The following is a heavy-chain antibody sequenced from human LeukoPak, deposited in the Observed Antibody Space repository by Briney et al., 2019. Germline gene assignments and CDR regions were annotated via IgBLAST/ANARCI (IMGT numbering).Heavy chain of an antibody. CDR3: ARGPYSDDSSGAFDI. CDR2: ISSSGST. CDR1: GDSISSGDYY. Sequence: SETLSLTCTVSGDSISSGDYYWSWIRQPAGKGLEWIGRISSSGSTNYNHSLKSRVTISVDTSKNQFSLKLSSVTAADTAVYFCARGPYSDDSSGAFDIWGQGTMVTVPS. V-gene: IGHV4-61*02. J-gene: IGHJ3*02. D-gene: IGHD3-22*01.